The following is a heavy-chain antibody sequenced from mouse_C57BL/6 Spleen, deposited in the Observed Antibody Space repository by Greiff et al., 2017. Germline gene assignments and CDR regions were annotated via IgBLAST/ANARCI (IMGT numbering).Heavy chain of an antibody. V-gene: IGHV3-6*01. J-gene: IGHJ4*01. D-gene: IGHD1-1*01. Sequence: EVQVVESGPGLVKPSQSLSLTCSVTGYSITSGYYWNWIRQFPGNKLEWMGYISYDGSNNYNPSLKNRISITRDTSKNQFFLKLNSVTTEDTATYYCAREGYGKEDYAMDYWGQGTSVTVSS. CDR2: ISYDGSN. CDR3: AREGYGKEDYAMDY. CDR1: GYSITSGYY.